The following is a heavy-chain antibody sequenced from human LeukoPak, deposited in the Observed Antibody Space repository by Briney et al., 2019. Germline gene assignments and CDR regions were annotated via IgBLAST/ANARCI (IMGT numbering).Heavy chain of an antibody. D-gene: IGHD1-7*01. J-gene: IGHJ4*02. CDR3: ALSDGTTGTTKFDY. V-gene: IGHV3-66*01. CDR1: GFTVSSNY. Sequence: GGSLRLSCAASGFTVSSNYMSWVRQAPGKGLEWVSVIYSGGSTYYADSVKGRFTISRDNSKNTLYLQMNSLRAEDTAVYYCALSDGTTGTTKFDYWGQGTLVTVSS. CDR2: IYSGGST.